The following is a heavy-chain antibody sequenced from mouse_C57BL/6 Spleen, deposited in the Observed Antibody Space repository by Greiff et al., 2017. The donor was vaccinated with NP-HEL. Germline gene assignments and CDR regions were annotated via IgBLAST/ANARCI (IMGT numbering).Heavy chain of an antibody. CDR3: ARRDITTIVATDY. CDR2: INPGSGGT. D-gene: IGHD1-1*01. Sequence: QVQLQQSGAELVRPGTSVKVSCKASGYAFTNYLIEWVKQRPGQGLEWIGVINPGSGGTYYTEKFKGQATLTADKSSSTAYMQLSSLTSEDSAVYICARRDITTIVATDYWGQGTTLTVSS. V-gene: IGHV1-54*01. J-gene: IGHJ2*01. CDR1: GYAFTNYL.